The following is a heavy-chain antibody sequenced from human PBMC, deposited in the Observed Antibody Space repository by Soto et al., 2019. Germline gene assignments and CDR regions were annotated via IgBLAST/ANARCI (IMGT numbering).Heavy chain of an antibody. D-gene: IGHD2-15*01. CDR1: GGSVSSYD. V-gene: IGHV4-59*02. CDR3: ARVRDCSGGTCYSWCFDP. CDR2: IYYSGST. Sequence: PSWSLALSCTVCGGSVSSYDGSWIRKPPGKGLEWIGHIYYSGSTNYNPSLKSRVTISVDTSKNQLSLKLSSVTAADTAVYYCARVRDCSGGTCYSWCFDPWGQGTLVTVSS. J-gene: IGHJ5*02.